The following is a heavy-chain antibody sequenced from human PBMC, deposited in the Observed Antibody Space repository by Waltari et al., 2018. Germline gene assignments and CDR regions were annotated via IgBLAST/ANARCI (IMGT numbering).Heavy chain of an antibody. V-gene: IGHV1-69*01. D-gene: IGHD2-15*01. CDR1: GGTFSSYA. J-gene: IGHJ3*02. CDR3: ARGGGYCSGGSCHYSAFDI. Sequence: QVQLVQSGAEVKKPGSSVKVSCKASGGTFSSYAISWVRQAPGPGFEWRGGNLPYLGTPRHEPKVQGRCTVTADESTSTAYMELSSLRSEDTAVYYCARGGGYCSGGSCHYSAFDIWGQGTMVTVSS. CDR2: NLPYLGTP.